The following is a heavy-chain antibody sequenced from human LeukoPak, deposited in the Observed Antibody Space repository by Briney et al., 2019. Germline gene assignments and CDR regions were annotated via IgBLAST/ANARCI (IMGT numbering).Heavy chain of an antibody. CDR2: ISSNGGST. CDR3: VKGPIAAAGLN. V-gene: IGHV3-64D*06. D-gene: IGHD6-13*01. J-gene: IGHJ4*02. Sequence: GGSLRLSCAASGFTFSSYSMNWVRQAPGKGLEYVSAISSNGGSTYYADSVKGRFTISRDNSKNTLYLQMSSLRAEDTAVYYCVKGPIAAAGLNWGQGTLVTVSS. CDR1: GFTFSSYS.